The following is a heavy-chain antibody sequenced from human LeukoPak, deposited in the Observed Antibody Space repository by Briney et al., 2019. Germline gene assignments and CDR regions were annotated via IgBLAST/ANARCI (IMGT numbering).Heavy chain of an antibody. CDR1: GFTFTTYW. CDR2: IKQDGTEK. D-gene: IGHD3-22*01. V-gene: IGHV3-7*03. Sequence: GGSLRLSCAASGFTFTTYWMSWVRQPPGKGLEWVANIKQDGTEKYYVDSVKGRFTISRDNSKNTLYLQMNSLRAEDTAVYYCAKDEFYYDSSGYLFDYWGQGTLVTVSS. J-gene: IGHJ4*02. CDR3: AKDEFYYDSSGYLFDY.